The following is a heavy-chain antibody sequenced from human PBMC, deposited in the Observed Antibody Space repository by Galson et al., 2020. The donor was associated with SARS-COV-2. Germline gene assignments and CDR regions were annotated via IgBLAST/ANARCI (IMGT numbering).Heavy chain of an antibody. CDR1: GGSINSGNYY. CDR2: VYTSGTT. Sequence: SETLSLTCTVSGGSINSGNYYWTWIRQPAGKELEWIGRVYTSGTTNYNPSLKSRVTISLDTSKNQFSLNLNSVTAADTAIYFCAGGFSSGWGAYFDYWGQGTLVTVSS. J-gene: IGHJ4*02. D-gene: IGHD6-19*01. CDR3: AGGFSSGWGAYFDY. V-gene: IGHV4-61*02.